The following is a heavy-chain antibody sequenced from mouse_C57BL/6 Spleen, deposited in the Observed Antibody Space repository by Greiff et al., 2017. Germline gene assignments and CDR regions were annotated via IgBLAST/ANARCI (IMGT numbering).Heavy chain of an antibody. Sequence: EVHLVESGGGLVKPGGSLKLSCAASGFTFSSYAMSWVRQTPEKRLEWVATISDGGSYTYYPDNVKGRFTISRDNAKNNLYLQMSHLKSEDTAMYYCARDGGGYPWFAYWGQGTLVTVSA. CDR3: ARDGGGYPWFAY. V-gene: IGHV5-4*01. D-gene: IGHD2-2*01. CDR1: GFTFSSYA. J-gene: IGHJ3*01. CDR2: ISDGGSYT.